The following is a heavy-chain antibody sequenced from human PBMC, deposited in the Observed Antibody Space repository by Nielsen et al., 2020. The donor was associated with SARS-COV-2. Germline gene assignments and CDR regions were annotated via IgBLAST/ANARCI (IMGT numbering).Heavy chain of an antibody. CDR1: GFTFSSYW. V-gene: IGHV3-74*01. CDR2: INSDGSST. Sequence: GESLKISCAASGFTFSSYWMHWVRQAPGKGLVWVSRINSDGSSTSYADSVKGRFTISRDNAKNTLYLHMNSLRSQDAAVYYCARETVDYTSSFFDSWGQGTLVTVSS. CDR3: ARETVDYTSSFFDS. D-gene: IGHD6-6*01. J-gene: IGHJ4*02.